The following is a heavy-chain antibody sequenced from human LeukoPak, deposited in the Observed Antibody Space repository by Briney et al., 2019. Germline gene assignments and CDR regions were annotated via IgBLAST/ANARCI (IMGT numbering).Heavy chain of an antibody. V-gene: IGHV3-23*01. CDR3: AKSSYKFGELLLFDY. CDR2: ISGSGGST. Sequence: PGGPLRLSCAASGFTFSSYAMSWVRQAPGKGLEWVSAISGSGGSTYYADSVKGRFTISRDNSKNTLYLHMNSLRAEDTAVYYCAKSSYKFGELLLFDYWGQGTLVTVSS. D-gene: IGHD3-10*01. CDR1: GFTFSSYA. J-gene: IGHJ4*02.